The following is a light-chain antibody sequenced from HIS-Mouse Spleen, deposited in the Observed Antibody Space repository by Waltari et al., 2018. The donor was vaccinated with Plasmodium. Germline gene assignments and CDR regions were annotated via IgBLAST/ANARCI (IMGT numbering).Light chain of an antibody. CDR2: GAS. CDR3: QQYNNWSFT. V-gene: IGKV3-15*01. J-gene: IGKJ3*01. Sequence: EIVMTQSPATLSVSPGERATLSCRASQSVNSNLAWYQQKPGQAPRLLIYGASTRATGIPARFSGSGSGKEVTLTISRLQSEDFAVYYCQQYNNWSFTFGPGTKVDIK. CDR1: QSVNSN.